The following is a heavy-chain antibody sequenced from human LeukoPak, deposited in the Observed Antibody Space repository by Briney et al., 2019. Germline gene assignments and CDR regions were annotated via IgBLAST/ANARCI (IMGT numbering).Heavy chain of an antibody. Sequence: PGGSLRLSCAASGFTFTSYALSWVRQAPGKGPEWVSSISGSGDSTYYADSVKGRFAISRDNSKNTLYLQMSSLRAEDTAVYYCAKGPHNWNPHGIDYWGRGTLVTVSS. D-gene: IGHD1-20*01. CDR1: GFTFTSYA. J-gene: IGHJ4*02. V-gene: IGHV3-23*01. CDR3: AKGPHNWNPHGIDY. CDR2: ISGSGDST.